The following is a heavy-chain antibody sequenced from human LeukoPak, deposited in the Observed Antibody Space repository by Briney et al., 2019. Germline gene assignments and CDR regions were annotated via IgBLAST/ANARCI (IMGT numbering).Heavy chain of an antibody. CDR2: INTNTGNP. CDR1: GYTFTGYY. CDR3: ARDRSVLVVTATPNWFDP. V-gene: IGHV7-4-1*02. Sequence: ASVKVSCKASGYTFTGYYIHWVRQAPGQGLEWMGWINTNTGNPTYAQGFTGRFVFSLDTSVSTAYLQISSLKAEDTAVYYCARDRSVLVVTATPNWFDPWGQGTLVTVSS. D-gene: IGHD2-21*02. J-gene: IGHJ5*02.